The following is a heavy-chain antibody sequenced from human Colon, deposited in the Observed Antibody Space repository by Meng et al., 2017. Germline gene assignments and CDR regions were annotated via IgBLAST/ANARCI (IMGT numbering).Heavy chain of an antibody. V-gene: IGHV1-18*01. CDR2: ISAHNGNT. Sequence: ASVKVSCKASGYSFTSYAISWIRQAPGQGLEWMGWISAHNGNTHYAQSLQGRVTLTTDTSTGTAYMEVRSLRSDDTAVYYCMTTALTADYYYYGKDVWGQGTTVTVSS. CDR3: MTTALTADYYYYGKDV. CDR1: GYSFTSYA. J-gene: IGHJ6*02. D-gene: IGHD1-14*01.